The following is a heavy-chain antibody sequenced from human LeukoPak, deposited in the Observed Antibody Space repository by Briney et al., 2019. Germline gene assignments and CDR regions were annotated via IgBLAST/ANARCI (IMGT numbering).Heavy chain of an antibody. J-gene: IGHJ4*02. CDR1: GGSISSNNW. CDR3: ARGPSLGAHLDY. CDR2: IYHYGTT. V-gene: IGHV4-4*02. D-gene: IGHD1-26*01. Sequence: SHTLSLTCAVSGGSISSNNWWTWVRQAPGKGLEWIGEIYHYGTTNYNPSLKGRVTISVDKSKNQFSLKFNSVTAADPAVYYCARGPSLGAHLDYWGQGTLVTVSS.